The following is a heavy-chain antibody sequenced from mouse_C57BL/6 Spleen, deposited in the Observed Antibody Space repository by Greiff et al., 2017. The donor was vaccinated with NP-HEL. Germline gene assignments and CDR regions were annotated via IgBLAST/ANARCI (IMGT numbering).Heavy chain of an antibody. CDR2: IYPSSGNT. CDR1: GYTFTSYG. Sequence: VKLQQSGAELARPGASVKLSCKASGYTFTSYGISWVKQRTGQGLEWIGEIYPSSGNTYYNEKIKGKATMTGDTSYSTAYMELRSLKSEHSAGYFCARSCCISLSYLYFEVWGTGATVTVSS. CDR3: ARSCCISLSYLYFEV. D-gene: IGHD6-1*01. J-gene: IGHJ1*03. V-gene: IGHV1-81*01.